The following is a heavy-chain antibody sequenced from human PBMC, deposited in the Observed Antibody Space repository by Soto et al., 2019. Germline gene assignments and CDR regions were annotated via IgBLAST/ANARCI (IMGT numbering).Heavy chain of an antibody. D-gene: IGHD5-18*01. V-gene: IGHV3-21*01. J-gene: IGHJ4*02. Sequence: EVQLVESGGGLVEPGGSLRLSCVASGFTFSASSMNWVRQAPGKGLEWVSSISSDSVYRYHADSVKGRFTISRDNGKNSLYMQMNSLRAEDTAVYYCARDGSGWARDYWGPGTLVTVSS. CDR3: ARDGSGWARDY. CDR2: ISSDSVYR. CDR1: GFTFSASS.